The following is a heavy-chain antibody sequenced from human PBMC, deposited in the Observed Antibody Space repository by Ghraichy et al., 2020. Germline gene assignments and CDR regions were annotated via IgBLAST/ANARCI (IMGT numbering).Heavy chain of an antibody. D-gene: IGHD1-7*01. V-gene: IGHV3-73*01. Sequence: GGSLRLSCAASGLTFSLSTMHWVRQASGKGLEWVGRIRGKANNYATEYSASVKGRFTMSRDDSKHTAYLQMNGLKVEDTAVYYCARHVNGTPPFDYWGRGTLVVVSS. J-gene: IGHJ4*02. CDR3: ARHVNGTPPFDY. CDR2: IRGKANNYAT. CDR1: GLTFSLST.